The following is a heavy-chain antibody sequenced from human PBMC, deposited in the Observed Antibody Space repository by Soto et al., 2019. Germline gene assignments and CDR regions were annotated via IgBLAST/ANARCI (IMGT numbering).Heavy chain of an antibody. D-gene: IGHD3-16*02. CDR3: ATDLFPDYADAWVTFRPADY. CDR2: FDAEAGAA. V-gene: IGHV1-24*01. CDR1: GYTLTELS. J-gene: IGHJ4*02. Sequence: QVELVQSGAEVKKPGASVKVSCKVSGYTLTELSMHWVRQAPGKGLEWMGVFDAEAGAASYAQNFQGRVTMTGDTSTDTAYMEVTSLRSEDTAVYYCATDLFPDYADAWVTFRPADYWGQGTQVTVSS.